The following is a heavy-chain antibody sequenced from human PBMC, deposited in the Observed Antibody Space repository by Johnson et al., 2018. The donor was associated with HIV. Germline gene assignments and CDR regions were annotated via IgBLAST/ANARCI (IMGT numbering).Heavy chain of an antibody. V-gene: IGHV3-9*01. D-gene: IGHD1-26*01. J-gene: IGHJ3*02. CDR2: ISWNSGSI. CDR1: GFTFDDYA. Sequence: VESGGGLVQPGRSLRLSCAASGFTFDDYAMHWVRQDPGKGLEWVSGISWNSGSIGYADSVKGRFTISRDNAKNSLYLQMNSLRAEDTALYYCAKAVSGSYDDAFDIWGQGTMVTVSS. CDR3: AKAVSGSYDDAFDI.